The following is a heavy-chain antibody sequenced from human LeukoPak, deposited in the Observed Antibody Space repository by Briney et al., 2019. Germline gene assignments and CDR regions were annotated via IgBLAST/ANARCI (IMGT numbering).Heavy chain of an antibody. CDR1: GYTFTSYD. CDR3: ARDRYTMVRGVIVGGGDY. J-gene: IGHJ4*02. CDR2: MNPNSGNT. Sequence: GASVKVSCKASGYTFTSYDINWVRQATGQGLEWMGWMNPNSGNTGYAQKLQGRVTMTTDTSTSTAYMELRSLRSDDTAVYYCARDRYTMVRGVIVGGGDYWGQGTLVTVSS. D-gene: IGHD3-10*01. V-gene: IGHV1-8*01.